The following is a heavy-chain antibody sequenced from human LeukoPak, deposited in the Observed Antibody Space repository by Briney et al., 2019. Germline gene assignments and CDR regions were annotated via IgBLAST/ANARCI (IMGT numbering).Heavy chain of an antibody. D-gene: IGHD2-2*01. CDR3: ARDLSAPSMCYFDY. V-gene: IGHV4-39*07. CDR1: GGSISSSSYY. CDR2: IYYSGST. J-gene: IGHJ4*02. Sequence: PSETLSLTCTVSGGSISSSSYYWGWIRQPPGKGLEWIGSIYYSGSTYYNPSLKSRVTISVDTSKNQFSLKLSSVTAADTAVYYCARDLSAPSMCYFDYWGQGTLVTVSS.